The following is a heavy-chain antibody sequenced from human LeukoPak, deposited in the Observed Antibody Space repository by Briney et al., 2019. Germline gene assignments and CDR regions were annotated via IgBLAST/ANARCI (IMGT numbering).Heavy chain of an antibody. Sequence: GGSLRLSCAASGFTFSDYWIHWVRQAPGKGLVWVSRINTDGSITNYADSVKGRFSISRDNAKNTLYLQMSSLRAEGTAVYYCARDRGPRTGFMVREAYDYWGQGTLVTVSS. CDR2: INTDGSIT. V-gene: IGHV3-74*01. J-gene: IGHJ4*02. D-gene: IGHD3-10*01. CDR3: ARDRGPRTGFMVREAYDY. CDR1: GFTFSDYW.